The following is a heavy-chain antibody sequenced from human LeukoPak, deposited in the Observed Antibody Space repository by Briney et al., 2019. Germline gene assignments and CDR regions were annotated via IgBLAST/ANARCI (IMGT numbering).Heavy chain of an antibody. J-gene: IGHJ4*02. CDR1: GFTFSSYG. CDR3: AKDRIAVAGTPGY. Sequence: PGGSLRLSCAASGFTFSSYGMHWVRQAPGKGREWVAVISYDGSNKYYADSVKGRFTISRDNSKNTLYLQMNSLRAEDTAVYYCAKDRIAVAGTPGYWGQGTLVTVSS. V-gene: IGHV3-30*18. CDR2: ISYDGSNK. D-gene: IGHD6-19*01.